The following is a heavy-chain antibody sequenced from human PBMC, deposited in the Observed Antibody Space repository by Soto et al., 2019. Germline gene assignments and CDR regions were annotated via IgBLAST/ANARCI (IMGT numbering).Heavy chain of an antibody. D-gene: IGHD2-2*01. Sequence: ASVKVSCEASGGTFSSYAISWVRQAPGQGLEWMGGIIPIFGTANYAQKFQGRVTITADESTSTAYMELSSLRSEDTAVYYCARVCYCSSTSCYEYGWFDPWGQGTLVTVSS. CDR3: ARVCYCSSTSCYEYGWFDP. J-gene: IGHJ5*02. V-gene: IGHV1-69*13. CDR1: GGTFSSYA. CDR2: IIPIFGTA.